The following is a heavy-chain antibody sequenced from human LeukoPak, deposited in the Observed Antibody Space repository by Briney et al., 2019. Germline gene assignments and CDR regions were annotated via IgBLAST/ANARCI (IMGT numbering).Heavy chain of an antibody. V-gene: IGHV3-48*03. CDR1: GFTFSSYE. CDR2: ISSSGSTI. CDR3: AELGITMIGGV. J-gene: IGHJ6*04. D-gene: IGHD3-10*02. Sequence: QPGGSLTLSCAASGFTFSSYEMNWVRQAPGKGLEWVSYISSSGSTIYYADSVKGRFIISRDNAKNSLYLQMNRLRAEDTAVYYCAELGITMIGGVWGKGTTVTISS.